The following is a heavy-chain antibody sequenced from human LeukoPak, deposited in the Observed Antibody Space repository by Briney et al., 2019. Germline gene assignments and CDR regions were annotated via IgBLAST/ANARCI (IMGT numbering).Heavy chain of an antibody. D-gene: IGHD6-13*01. CDR3: PRRGSTWYQDY. CDR1: EYSFSSYW. V-gene: IGHV5-51*01. J-gene: IGHJ4*02. Sequence: GESLKISCKGSEYSFSSYWIGWVRQMPGKGLEWMGIIYPGDSDTRYSPSFQGQVTISADNSISTAYLQWSSLKASDTAIYYCPRRGSTWYQDYWGQGTLVTVSS. CDR2: IYPGDSDT.